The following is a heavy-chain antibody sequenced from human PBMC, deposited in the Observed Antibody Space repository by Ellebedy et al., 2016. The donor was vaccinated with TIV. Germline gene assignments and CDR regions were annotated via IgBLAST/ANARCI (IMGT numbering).Heavy chain of an antibody. V-gene: IGHV3-30*04. CDR1: GFTFSSYA. J-gene: IGHJ3*02. CDR3: ARCYYYDSRGYSLDDAFDI. D-gene: IGHD3-22*01. CDR2: ISYDGSNK. Sequence: GGSLRLSCAASGFTFSSYAMHWVRQAPGKGLEWVAVISYDGSNKNYADSVKGGFTISRDNSKNALYLQMSSLRAEDTALYYCARCYYYDSRGYSLDDAFDIWGQGTMVTVSS.